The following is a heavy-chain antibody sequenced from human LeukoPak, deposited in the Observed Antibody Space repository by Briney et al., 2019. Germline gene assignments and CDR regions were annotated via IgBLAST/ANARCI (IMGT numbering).Heavy chain of an antibody. Sequence: GASVKVSCKASGGTFSSYTISWVRQAPGQGLEWMGRIIPILGIANYAQKFQGRVTITADKSTSTAYTELSSLRSEDTAVYYCAISGSYSNWFDPWGQGTLVTVSS. CDR2: IIPILGIA. D-gene: IGHD1-26*01. CDR1: GGTFSSYT. V-gene: IGHV1-69*02. CDR3: AISGSYSNWFDP. J-gene: IGHJ5*02.